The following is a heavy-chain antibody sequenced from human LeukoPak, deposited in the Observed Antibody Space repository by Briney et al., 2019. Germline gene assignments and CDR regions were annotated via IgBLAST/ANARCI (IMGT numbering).Heavy chain of an antibody. J-gene: IGHJ5*02. CDR1: GGSISSYY. CDR3: ARDLTSNWFDP. Sequence: ASETLSLTCTVSGGSISSYYWGWIRQPPGKGLEWIGSIYHSGSTYYNPSLKSRVTISVDTSKNQFSLKLSSVTAADTAVYYCARDLTSNWFDPWGQGTLVTVSS. CDR2: IYHSGST. V-gene: IGHV4-38-2*02.